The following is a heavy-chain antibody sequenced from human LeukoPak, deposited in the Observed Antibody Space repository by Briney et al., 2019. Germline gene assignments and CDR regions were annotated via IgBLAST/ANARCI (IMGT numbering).Heavy chain of an antibody. CDR1: GFTFDDYT. CDR2: ISWDGGST. CDR3: AKDIGGGGTGDALDY. Sequence: GGSLRLSCAASGFTFDDYTMHWVRQAPGKGLEWVSLISWDGGSTYYADSVKGRFTISRDNSKNSLYLQMNSLRTEDTALYYCAKDIGGGGTGDALDYWGQETLVTVSS. V-gene: IGHV3-43*01. D-gene: IGHD7-27*01. J-gene: IGHJ4*02.